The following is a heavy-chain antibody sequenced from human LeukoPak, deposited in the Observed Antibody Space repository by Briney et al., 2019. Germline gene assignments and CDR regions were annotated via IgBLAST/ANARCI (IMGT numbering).Heavy chain of an antibody. V-gene: IGHV4-59*01. Sequence: SETLSLTCTVSGGSISSYYWSWLRQPPGKGLEWIGYIYYSGSTNYNPSLKSRVTISVDTSKNQFSLKLSSVTAADTAVYYCARVTGYMTEDYFDYWGQGTLITVSS. CDR3: ARVTGYMTEDYFDY. J-gene: IGHJ4*02. CDR2: IYYSGST. D-gene: IGHD6-13*01. CDR1: GGSISSYY.